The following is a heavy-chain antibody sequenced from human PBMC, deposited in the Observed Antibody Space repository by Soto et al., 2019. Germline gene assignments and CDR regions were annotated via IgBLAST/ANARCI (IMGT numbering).Heavy chain of an antibody. CDR1: GYTFTSYG. CDR2: ISAYNGNT. D-gene: IGHD5-18*01. J-gene: IGHJ6*03. V-gene: IGHV1-18*01. Sequence: GASVKVSCKASGYTFTSYGISWVRQAPGQGLEWMGWISAYNGNTNDAQKLQGRVTMTTDTSTSTAYMELRSLRSDDTAVYYCARDDSKANYYYYYYMDVWGKGTTVTVSS. CDR3: ARDDSKANYYYYYYMDV.